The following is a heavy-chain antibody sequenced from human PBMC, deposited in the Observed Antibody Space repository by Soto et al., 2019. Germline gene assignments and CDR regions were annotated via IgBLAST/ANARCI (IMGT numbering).Heavy chain of an antibody. J-gene: IGHJ6*02. Sequence: TVGSLRLSCAASGFTFSSYAMHWVRQAPGKGLEWVAVISYDGSNKYYADSVKGRFTISRDNSKNTLYLQMNSLRAEDTAVYYCARDETGTFYYYYYGMDVWGQGTTVTVSS. CDR3: ARDETGTFYYYYYGMDV. V-gene: IGHV3-30-3*01. CDR1: GFTFSSYA. D-gene: IGHD1-7*01. CDR2: ISYDGSNK.